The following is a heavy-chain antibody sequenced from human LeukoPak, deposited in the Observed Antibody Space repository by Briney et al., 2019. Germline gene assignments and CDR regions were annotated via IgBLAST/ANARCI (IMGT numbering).Heavy chain of an antibody. CDR1: GFTFSSYG. CDR3: ARDRGTVVTPRNAIDY. CDR2: ISYDGSNK. Sequence: HAGGSLRLSCAASGFTFSSYGMHWVRQAPGKGLEWVAVISYDGSNKYYADSVKGRFTISRDNSKNTLYLQMNSLRAEDTAVYYCARDRGTVVTPRNAIDYWGQGTLVTVSS. J-gene: IGHJ4*02. V-gene: IGHV3-30*03. D-gene: IGHD4-23*01.